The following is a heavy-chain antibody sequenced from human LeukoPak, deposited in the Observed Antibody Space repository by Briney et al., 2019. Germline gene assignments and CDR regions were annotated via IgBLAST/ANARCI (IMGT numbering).Heavy chain of an antibody. V-gene: IGHV4-30-4*08. Sequence: SETLSLTCTVSGGSISSGDYYWSWIRQPPGKGLEWIGYIYYSGSIYYNPSLKSRVTISVDTSKNQFSLKLSSVTAADTAVYYCASSYYYDSSGFDYWGQGTLVTVSS. CDR1: GGSISSGDYY. J-gene: IGHJ4*02. D-gene: IGHD3-22*01. CDR2: IYYSGSI. CDR3: ASSYYYDSSGFDY.